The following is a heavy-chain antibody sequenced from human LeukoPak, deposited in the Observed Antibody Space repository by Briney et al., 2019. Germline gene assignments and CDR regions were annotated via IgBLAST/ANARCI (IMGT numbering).Heavy chain of an antibody. CDR2: ISGSGGST. V-gene: IGHV3-23*01. J-gene: IGHJ4*02. CDR3: AKSSSGYSTHYFDY. D-gene: IGHD3-22*01. Sequence: GGSLRLSCAASGFTFSSYAMSWVRQAPGKGLEWVSAISGSGGSTYYADSVKGRFTISRDNSKNTLYLQTNSLRAEDTAVYYCAKSSSGYSTHYFDYWGQGTLVTVSS. CDR1: GFTFSSYA.